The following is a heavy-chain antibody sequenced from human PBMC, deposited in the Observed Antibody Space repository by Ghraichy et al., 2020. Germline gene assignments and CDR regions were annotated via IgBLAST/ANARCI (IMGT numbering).Heavy chain of an antibody. CDR2: IYTSGST. CDR1: GGSISSGSYY. Sequence: SETLSLTCTVSGGSISSGSYYWSWIRQPAGKGLEWIGRIYTSGSTNYNPSLKSRVTISVDTSKNQFSLKLSSVTAADTAVYYCARGGGYKRMRWWFDPWGQGTLVTVSS. J-gene: IGHJ5*02. V-gene: IGHV4-61*02. D-gene: IGHD1-14*01. CDR3: ARGGGYKRMRWWFDP.